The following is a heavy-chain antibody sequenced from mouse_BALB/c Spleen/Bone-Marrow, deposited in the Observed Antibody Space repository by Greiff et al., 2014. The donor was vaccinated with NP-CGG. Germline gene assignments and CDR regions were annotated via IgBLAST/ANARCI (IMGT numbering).Heavy chain of an antibody. CDR1: GYAFSSSW. CDR2: IYPGDGDT. V-gene: IGHV1-82*01. J-gene: IGHJ4*01. CDR3: ARSAYYGSRYGAMDY. Sequence: ESGPELVKPGASVKISCTGSGYAFSSSWMNWVKQRPGQGLEWIGRIYPGDGDTNSNGRFKGKATLTADRSSNTAYMQLSSLTSVDSAVYFCARSAYYGSRYGAMDYWGQGTSVTVSS. D-gene: IGHD1-1*01.